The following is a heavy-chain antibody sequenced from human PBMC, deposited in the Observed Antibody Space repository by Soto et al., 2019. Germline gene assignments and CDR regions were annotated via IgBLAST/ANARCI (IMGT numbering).Heavy chain of an antibody. J-gene: IGHJ4*02. V-gene: IGHV4-38-2*02. D-gene: IGHD2-2*01. CDR1: VYSISSGYY. CDR3: ARDYGYCSSASCRDY. Sequence: SETLSLTCAVSVYSISSGYYWGWIRQPPGKGLEWIGSIFHSGITYYNPSLESRVTISVDTSKNQFSLKLSSVTAADTAVYYCARDYGYCSSASCRDYWGQGTLVTVSS. CDR2: IFHSGIT.